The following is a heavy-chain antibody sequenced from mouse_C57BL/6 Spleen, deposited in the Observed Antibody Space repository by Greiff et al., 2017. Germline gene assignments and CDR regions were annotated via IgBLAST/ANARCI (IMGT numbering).Heavy chain of an antibody. CDR2: ISGGGGNT. J-gene: IGHJ4*01. CDR3: ARHGPHLGNYAMDY. Sequence: EVQGVESGGGLVKPGGSLKLSCAASGFTFSSYTMSWVRQTPEKRLEWVATISGGGGNTYYPDSVKGRFTISRDNAKNTLYLQMSSLRSEDTAWYYCARHGPHLGNYAMDYWGQGTSVTVSS. CDR1: GFTFSSYT. D-gene: IGHD1-2*01. V-gene: IGHV5-9*01.